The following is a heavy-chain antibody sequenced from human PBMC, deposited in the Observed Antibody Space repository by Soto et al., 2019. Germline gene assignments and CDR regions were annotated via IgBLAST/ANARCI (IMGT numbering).Heavy chain of an antibody. CDR2: IYDSGST. Sequence: SETLSLTCTVSGGSVNSGSYYWSWIRQPPGKGLEWIGYIYDSGSTNYNPSLKSRVTISVDMSKNQFSLELTSVTAADTAVYYCARAERGVLTQFDNWGQGALVTVSS. V-gene: IGHV4-61*01. D-gene: IGHD3-10*01. J-gene: IGHJ4*02. CDR3: ARAERGVLTQFDN. CDR1: GGSVNSGSYY.